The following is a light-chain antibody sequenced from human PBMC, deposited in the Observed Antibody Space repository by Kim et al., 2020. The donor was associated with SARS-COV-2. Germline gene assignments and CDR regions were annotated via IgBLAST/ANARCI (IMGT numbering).Light chain of an antibody. CDR3: QQSYNSPPT. J-gene: IGKJ1*01. CDR2: AAS. Sequence: DIQLTQSPSSLSASVGETATITCRASQSISIYLNWYQQKPGKAPKLLIYAASTLQSGVPSRFSGSGSGTVFTLTINSLEPEDFATYSCQQSYNSPPTFGQGTKVDTK. V-gene: IGKV1-39*01. CDR1: QSISIY.